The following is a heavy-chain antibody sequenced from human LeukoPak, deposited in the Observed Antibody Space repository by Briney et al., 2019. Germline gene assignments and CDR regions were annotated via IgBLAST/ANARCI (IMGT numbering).Heavy chain of an antibody. CDR3: ARYVVYGSGKYYFDY. CDR2: INYSGST. Sequence: SETLSLTCGVSGGSVSSTTYFWSWIRQPPGKGLEWIASINYSGSTYYNPSLKSRVTISVDTSENQFSLKLSSVTAADTAVYYCARYVVYGSGKYYFDYWGQRTLVTVSS. J-gene: IGHJ4*02. CDR1: GGSVSSTTYF. D-gene: IGHD3-10*01. V-gene: IGHV4-39*01.